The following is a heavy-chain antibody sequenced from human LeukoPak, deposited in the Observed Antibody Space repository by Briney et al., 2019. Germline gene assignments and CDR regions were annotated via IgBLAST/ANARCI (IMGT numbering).Heavy chain of an antibody. V-gene: IGHV4-59*02. D-gene: IGHD1-7*01. CDR2: IHYSGLG. CDR1: GGSVNGYY. J-gene: IGHJ4*02. CDR3: ARDPPEDEWNSLDC. Sequence: PSETLSLTCTVSGGSVNGYYWNWLRQAPGKGPVGIGFIHYSGLGVYSPSLQSRVSMSVDTSRNQFSLDLSSVTAADTALYYCARDPPEDEWNSLDCWGEGILVTVSS.